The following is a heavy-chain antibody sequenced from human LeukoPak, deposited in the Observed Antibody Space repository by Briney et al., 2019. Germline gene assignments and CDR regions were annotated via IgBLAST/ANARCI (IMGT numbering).Heavy chain of an antibody. V-gene: IGHV4-39*01. J-gene: IGHJ4*02. CDR2: IYYSGST. CDR1: GGSISSSSYY. CDR3: ARRGVQGVI. D-gene: IGHD3-10*01. Sequence: PSETLSLTCTVSGGSISSSSYYWGWIRQPPGKGLEWIGSIYYSGSTYYNPSLKSRVTISVDTSKNQFSLKLSSVTAADTAVYYCARRGVQGVIWGQGTLVTASS.